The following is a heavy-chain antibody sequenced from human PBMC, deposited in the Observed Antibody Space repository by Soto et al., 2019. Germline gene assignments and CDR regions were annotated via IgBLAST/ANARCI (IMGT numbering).Heavy chain of an antibody. Sequence: ASVKVSCKASGYTFTSYGISWLRQAPGQGLEWMGWISGYNGDTNYAQKLQGRVTMTTDTSTSTAYMELRSLRSDDTAVYYCARAPQTVAGAGIWYWGQGTLVTVSS. V-gene: IGHV1-18*04. CDR3: ARAPQTVAGAGIWY. CDR1: GYTFTSYG. J-gene: IGHJ4*02. D-gene: IGHD6-13*01. CDR2: ISGYNGDT.